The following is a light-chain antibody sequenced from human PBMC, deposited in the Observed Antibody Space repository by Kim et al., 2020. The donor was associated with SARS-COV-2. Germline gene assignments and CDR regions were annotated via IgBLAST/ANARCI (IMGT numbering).Light chain of an antibody. CDR3: NSRDSSGNHQGV. Sequence: LGQTVRITCQGYSLRSYYASCYQQKPGQAPVLVIYGKNNRPSGIPDRFSGSSSGNTASLTITGAQAEDEADYYCNSRDSSGNHQGVFGGGTQLTVL. CDR1: SLRSYY. J-gene: IGLJ3*02. CDR2: GKN. V-gene: IGLV3-19*01.